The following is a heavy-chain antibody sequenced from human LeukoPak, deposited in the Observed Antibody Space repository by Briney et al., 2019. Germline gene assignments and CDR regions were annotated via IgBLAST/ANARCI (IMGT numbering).Heavy chain of an antibody. CDR2: IYYSGST. CDR3: AREGYSYGPRYYYYYGMDV. V-gene: IGHV4-59*01. Sequence: SETLSLTCTVSGGSISSYYWSWIRQPPGKGLEWIGYIYYSGSTNYNPSLKSRVTISVDTSKNQFSLKLSSVTAADTAVYYCAREGYSYGPRYYYYYGMDVWGQGTTVTVSS. CDR1: GGSISSYY. D-gene: IGHD5-18*01. J-gene: IGHJ6*02.